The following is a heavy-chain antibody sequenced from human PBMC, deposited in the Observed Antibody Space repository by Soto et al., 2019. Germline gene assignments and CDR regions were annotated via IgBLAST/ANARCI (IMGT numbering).Heavy chain of an antibody. CDR3: ARAPGGAVFYYYYYMDV. J-gene: IGHJ6*03. CDR1: GFTFSSYS. D-gene: IGHD3-10*01. Sequence: EVQLVESGGGLVQPGGSQRLSCAASGFTFSSYSMNWVRQAPGKGLEWVSYISSSSSTIYYADSVKGRVTISRDNAKNSLYLQMNSLRAEDTAVYYCARAPGGAVFYYYYYMDVWGKGTTVTVSS. CDR2: ISSSSSTI. V-gene: IGHV3-48*01.